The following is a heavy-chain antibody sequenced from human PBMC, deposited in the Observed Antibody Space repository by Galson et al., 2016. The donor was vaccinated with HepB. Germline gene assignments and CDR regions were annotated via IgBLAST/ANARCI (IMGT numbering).Heavy chain of an antibody. V-gene: IGHV1-69*13. CDR1: GGTFSSYA. Sequence: SVKVSCKASGGTFSSYAIRWVRQAPGQGLEWMGRIIPVLDASKYPQKFQGRVTTTADESTSTAYMDLNSLTSDDTAVYYCARDGYTYGNGLDVWGQGTTVIVSS. CDR2: IIPVLDAS. J-gene: IGHJ6*02. CDR3: ARDGYTYGNGLDV. D-gene: IGHD5-18*01.